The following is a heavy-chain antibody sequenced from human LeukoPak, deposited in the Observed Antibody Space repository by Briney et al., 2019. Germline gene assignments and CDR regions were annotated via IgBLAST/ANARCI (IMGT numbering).Heavy chain of an antibody. D-gene: IGHD2-21*02. J-gene: IGHJ5*02. CDR2: IIPIFGTA. V-gene: IGHV1-69*05. Sequence: SVKVSCKASGGTFSSYAISWVRQAPGQGLEWMGRIIPIFGTANYAQKFQGRVTITTDESTSTAYMELSSLRSEDTAVYYCARDLFAYCGGDCYFVDPWGQGTLVTVSS. CDR1: GGTFSSYA. CDR3: ARDLFAYCGGDCYFVDP.